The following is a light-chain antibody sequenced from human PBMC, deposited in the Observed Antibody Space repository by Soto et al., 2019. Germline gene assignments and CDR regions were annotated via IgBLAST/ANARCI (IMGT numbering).Light chain of an antibody. J-gene: IGKJ1*01. V-gene: IGKV3-15*01. Sequence: PHTISMSPGERAGLSCMASQSVTTNLAWYQQKPGQAPRLLIYGTSTRASGIPDRFSGSGSGTDFTLTISRLESEDFAVYYCQQYCSWPTCTFGQGTKV. CDR1: QSVTTN. CDR2: GTS. CDR3: QQYCSWPTCT.